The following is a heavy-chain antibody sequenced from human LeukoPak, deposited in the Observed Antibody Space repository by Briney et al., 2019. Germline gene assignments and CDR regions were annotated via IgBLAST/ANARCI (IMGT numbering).Heavy chain of an antibody. D-gene: IGHD3-22*01. CDR2: ISAYNGNT. V-gene: IGHV1-18*01. J-gene: IGHJ4*02. CDR3: ARDYDSSGYYPYFDY. CDR1: GYTFTSYG. Sequence: GASVTVSCKASGYTFTSYGISWVRQAPGQGLEWMGWISAYNGNTNYAQKLQGRVTMTTDTSTSTAYMELWSLRSDDTAVYYCARDYDSSGYYPYFDYWGQGTLVTVSS.